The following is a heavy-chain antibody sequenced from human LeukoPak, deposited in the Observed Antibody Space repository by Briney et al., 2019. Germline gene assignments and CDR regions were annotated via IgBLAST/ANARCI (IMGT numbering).Heavy chain of an antibody. CDR2: INAGNGNT. V-gene: IGHV1-3*01. J-gene: IGHJ4*02. CDR3: ARSMAIPTLDY. D-gene: IGHD2-2*02. Sequence: WMGWINAGNGNTKYSQKFQGRVTITRDTSASTAYMELSSLRSEDTAVYYCARSMAIPTLDYWGQGTLVTVSS.